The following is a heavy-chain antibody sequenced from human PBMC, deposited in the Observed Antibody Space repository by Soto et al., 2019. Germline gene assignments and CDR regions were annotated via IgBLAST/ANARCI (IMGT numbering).Heavy chain of an antibody. V-gene: IGHV3-23*01. D-gene: IGHD2-2*01. J-gene: IGHJ4*02. CDR3: AKAIRDQLLCSFDY. CDR1: GFTFNSSA. CDR2: IRGDGSST. Sequence: PGGSLRLSCAASGFTFNSSAMSWVRQAPGRGLEWVSAIRGDGSSTYYVDSVKGRFTISRDNSKSTLYLQISSLRAEDTAVYFCAKAIRDQLLCSFDYWGQGTPVTVSS.